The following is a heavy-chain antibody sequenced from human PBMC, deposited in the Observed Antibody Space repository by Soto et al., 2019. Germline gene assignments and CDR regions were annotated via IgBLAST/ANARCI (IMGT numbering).Heavy chain of an antibody. CDR2: IYYTGTT. V-gene: IGHV4-31*03. Sequence: LSLTCTVSGDSISGGNYYWTWIRQHPGRGLEWIGYIYYTGTTHYSPSLQSRVTMSVDTSKNQISLTLTSLTPADTAVYFCARSYTYGYYHFDHWGQGTLVTVSS. J-gene: IGHJ4*02. CDR1: GDSISGGNYY. CDR3: ARSYTYGYYHFDH. D-gene: IGHD3-22*01.